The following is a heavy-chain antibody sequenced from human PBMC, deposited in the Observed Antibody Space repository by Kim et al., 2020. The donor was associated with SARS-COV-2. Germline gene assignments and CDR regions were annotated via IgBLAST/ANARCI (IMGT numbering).Heavy chain of an antibody. Sequence: SVKVSCKASGGTFSSYAISWVRQAPEQGLEWMGGIIPIFGTANYAQKFQGRVTITADESTSTAYMELSSLRSEDTAVYYCAREEKDALCFDYWGQGTLVTVSS. V-gene: IGHV1-69*13. J-gene: IGHJ4*02. CDR1: GGTFSSYA. CDR3: AREEKDALCFDY. CDR2: IIPIFGTA.